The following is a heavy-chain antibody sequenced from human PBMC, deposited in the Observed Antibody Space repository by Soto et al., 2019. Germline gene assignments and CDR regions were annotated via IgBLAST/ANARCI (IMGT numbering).Heavy chain of an antibody. CDR3: VAGGSQE. V-gene: IGHV3-74*01. Sequence: SGGSLRLSCVVSGFTFSSSWMHWVRQGPGKGLVWVSRMNPDGSAINYADSVKGRFTTSRDNAKNILYLQMNSLRAEDTALYYCVAGGSQEWGLGNLV. J-gene: IGHJ4*02. CDR1: GFTFSSSW. CDR2: MNPDGSAI. D-gene: IGHD6-13*01.